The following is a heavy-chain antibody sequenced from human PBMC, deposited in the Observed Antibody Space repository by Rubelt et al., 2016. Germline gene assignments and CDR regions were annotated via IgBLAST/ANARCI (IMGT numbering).Heavy chain of an antibody. Sequence: QVQLVQSGAEVKKPGASVKVSCKASGYTFTSYVIYWVRQAPGQRLEWMGWVNAGNGNTNYAQKLQGRVTMTTDTSTSTAYMELRSLRSDDTAGYYCARGARRYSMDPRNAFDIWGQGTMVTVSS. J-gene: IGHJ3*02. D-gene: IGHD4-11*01. V-gene: IGHV1-3*01. CDR1: GYTFTSYV. CDR3: ARGARRYSMDPRNAFDI. CDR2: VNAGNGNT.